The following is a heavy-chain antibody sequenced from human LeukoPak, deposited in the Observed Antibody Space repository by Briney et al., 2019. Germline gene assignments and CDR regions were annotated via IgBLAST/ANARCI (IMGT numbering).Heavy chain of an antibody. J-gene: IGHJ4*02. V-gene: IGHV3-48*01. CDR2: ISSSSSTI. CDR1: GFTFSSYS. CDR3: ARDYGEDGYNYFDY. Sequence: GGSLRLSCAASGFTFSSYSMNWVRQAPGKGLEWVSYISSSSSTIYYADSVKGRFTISRDNAKNSLYLQMNSLRAEDTAVYYCARDYGEDGYNYFDYWGQGTLVTVSS. D-gene: IGHD5-24*01.